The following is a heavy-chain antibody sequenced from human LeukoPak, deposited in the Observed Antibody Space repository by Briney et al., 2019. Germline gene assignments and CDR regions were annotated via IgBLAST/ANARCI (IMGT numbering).Heavy chain of an antibody. CDR3: ARGRARDSSGYPNY. CDR1: GFTFDDYA. J-gene: IGHJ4*02. CDR2: ISWNSGSI. Sequence: GGSLRLSCAASGFTFDDYAMHWVRQAPGKGLEWVSGISWNSGSIGYADSVKGRFTISRDNAKNSLYLQMNSLRAEDTALYYCARGRARDSSGYPNYWGQGTLVTVSS. D-gene: IGHD3-22*01. V-gene: IGHV3-9*01.